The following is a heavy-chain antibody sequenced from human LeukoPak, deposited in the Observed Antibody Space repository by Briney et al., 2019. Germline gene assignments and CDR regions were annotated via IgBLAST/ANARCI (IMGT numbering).Heavy chain of an antibody. CDR3: ASSFYGSGSYSFDY. D-gene: IGHD3-10*01. Sequence: GGSLRLSCAASGFTFSSYSMNWVRQAPGKGLEWVSSISSSSSYIYYADSVKGRFTIPRDNAKNSLYLQMNSLRAEDTAVYYCASSFYGSGSYSFDYWGQGTLVTVSS. J-gene: IGHJ4*02. CDR2: ISSSSSYI. CDR1: GFTFSSYS. V-gene: IGHV3-21*01.